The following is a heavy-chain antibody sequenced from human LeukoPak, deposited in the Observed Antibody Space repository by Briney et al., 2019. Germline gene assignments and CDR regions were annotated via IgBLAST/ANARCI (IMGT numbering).Heavy chain of an antibody. CDR2: INSDGSST. Sequence: PGGSLRLSCEASGFTFSSYWMYWVRQAPGKGLVWVSRINSDGSSTGYADSVKGRFTISRDNAKNTLYLQMNSLRVEDTAVYYCARVSYCSGGSCYSYFDYWGQGTLVTVSS. D-gene: IGHD2-15*01. CDR3: ARVSYCSGGSCYSYFDY. CDR1: GFTFSSYW. J-gene: IGHJ4*02. V-gene: IGHV3-74*01.